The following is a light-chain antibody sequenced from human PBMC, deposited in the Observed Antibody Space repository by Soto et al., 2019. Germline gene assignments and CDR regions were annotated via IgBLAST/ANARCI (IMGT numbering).Light chain of an antibody. CDR3: TSYTSGSTLVV. J-gene: IGLJ2*01. CDR1: SSDVGGYNY. Sequence: QSVLTQPASVSGSPGQSITISCTGTSSDVGGYNYVSWYQQHPGTVPKLMIYEVSNRPSGVSNRFSGSKSGNTASLTISGLQAEDEADYYCTSYTSGSTLVVFGGGTKLTVL. V-gene: IGLV2-14*01. CDR2: EVS.